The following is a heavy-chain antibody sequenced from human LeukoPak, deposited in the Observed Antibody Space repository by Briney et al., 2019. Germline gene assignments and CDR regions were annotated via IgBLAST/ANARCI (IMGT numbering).Heavy chain of an antibody. J-gene: IGHJ4*02. D-gene: IGHD2-21*01. CDR1: GGSITSDDYY. V-gene: IGHV4-30-4*08. CDR3: VCGGGSFDY. CDR2: VDNSGRS. Sequence: PSQTLSLTCTVSGGSITSDDYYWSWIRQPPGKGLDWIGNVDNSGRSYYNPSLKSRVTISVDTSKNQFSLKLSSVTPEDTAVYYCVCGGGSFDYWGQGTLVAVSS.